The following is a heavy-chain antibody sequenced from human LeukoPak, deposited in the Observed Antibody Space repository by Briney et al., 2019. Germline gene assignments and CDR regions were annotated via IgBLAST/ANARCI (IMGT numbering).Heavy chain of an antibody. J-gene: IGHJ6*03. CDR3: ARDLRRSYMDV. Sequence: PGGSLRLSCAASGFTFSSYGMHWVRQAPGKGLEWVAVIWYDGSNKYYADSVKGRFTISRDNSKNTLYLQMTSLRAEDTAVYYCARDLRRSYMDVWGKGTTVTVSS. D-gene: IGHD6-25*01. CDR1: GFTFSSYG. CDR2: IWYDGSNK. V-gene: IGHV3-33*01.